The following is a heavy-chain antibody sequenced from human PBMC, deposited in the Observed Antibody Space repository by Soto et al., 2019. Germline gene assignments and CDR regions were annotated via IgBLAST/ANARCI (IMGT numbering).Heavy chain of an antibody. CDR3: ARGCGSSSCPYYLDV. J-gene: IGHJ6*03. CDR2: INSDGSST. V-gene: IGHV3-74*01. D-gene: IGHD2-15*01. CDR1: GFTFSSYG. Sequence: GGSLRLSCAASGFTFSSYGMHWVRQAPGKGLEWVSRINSDGSSTSYADSVKGRFTISRDNAKNTLYLQMNSLRAEDTAVYYCARGCGSSSCPYYLDVWGKGTTVTVSS.